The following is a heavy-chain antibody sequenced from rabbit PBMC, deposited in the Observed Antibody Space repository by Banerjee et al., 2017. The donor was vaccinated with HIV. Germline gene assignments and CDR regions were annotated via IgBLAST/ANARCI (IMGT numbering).Heavy chain of an antibody. D-gene: IGHD4-1*01. V-gene: IGHV1S40*01. Sequence: QSLEESGGDLVNPGESLTLTCTASVFCLSSSFYMYLVRQAPGKGLEWIALVYGGSGITDYASWVKGRFTISKTSSTTVTLQMTSLTAADTATYFCARTAYSSGWDRSYFDLWGPGTLVTVS. CDR2: VYGGSGIT. CDR3: ARTAYSSGWDRSYFDL. CDR1: VFCLSSSFY. J-gene: IGHJ4*01.